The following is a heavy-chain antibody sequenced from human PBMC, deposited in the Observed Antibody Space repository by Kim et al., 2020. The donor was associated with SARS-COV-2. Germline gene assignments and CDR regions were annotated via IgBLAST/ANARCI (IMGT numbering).Heavy chain of an antibody. CDR2: ISQSGST. D-gene: IGHD1-20*01. Sequence: SETLSLTCSVSAGAIKTADFHWGWIRQPPGKGLEWIGTISQSGSTYYNPSLWSRVTISIDTSKNQFYLRLTSVTASDTAVYYCARRGDNNWYNFDFWGQGTLVTVSS. CDR3: ARRGDNNWYNFDF. V-gene: IGHV4-39*01. CDR1: AGAIKTADFH. J-gene: IGHJ4*02.